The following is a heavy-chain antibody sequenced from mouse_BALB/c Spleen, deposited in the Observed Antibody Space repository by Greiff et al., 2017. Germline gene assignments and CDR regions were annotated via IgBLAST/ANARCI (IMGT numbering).Heavy chain of an antibody. CDR2: FYPGNSDT. Sequence: EVKLQESGTVLARPGASVKMSCKASGYTFTTYGMHGVKQRPGQGLEWIGAFYPGNSDTSYNQKFKGKAKLTAVTSTSTAYMELSSLTNEDSAVYYCTGYYGNYAWFAYWGQGTLVTVSA. CDR3: TGYYGNYAWFAY. V-gene: IGHV1-5*01. D-gene: IGHD2-1*01. J-gene: IGHJ3*01. CDR1: GYTFTTYG.